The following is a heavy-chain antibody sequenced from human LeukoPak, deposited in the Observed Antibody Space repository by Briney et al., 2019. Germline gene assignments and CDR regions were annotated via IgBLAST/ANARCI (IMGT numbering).Heavy chain of an antibody. Sequence: PGGSLRLSCAASGFTFSSYGMHWVRQAPGKGLEWVAFIRYDGSNKYYADSVKGRFTISRDNSKNTLYLQMNSLRAEDTAVYYCAKDILAHTADTKYSSSWYPDYWGQGTLVTVSS. CDR3: AKDILAHTADTKYSSSWYPDY. J-gene: IGHJ4*02. CDR2: IRYDGSNK. CDR1: GFTFSSYG. D-gene: IGHD6-13*01. V-gene: IGHV3-30*02.